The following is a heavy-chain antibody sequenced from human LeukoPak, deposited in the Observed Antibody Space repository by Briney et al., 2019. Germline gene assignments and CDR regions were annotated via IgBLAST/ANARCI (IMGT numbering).Heavy chain of an antibody. D-gene: IGHD3-3*01. V-gene: IGHV4-4*07. J-gene: IGHJ3*02. CDR1: GGSISSYY. CDR3: ARDLIDDFWSGYGAFDI. CDR2: IYTSGST. Sequence: SETLSLTCTVSGGSISSYYRSWIRQPAGKGLEWIGRIYTSGSTNYNPSLKSRVTMSVDTSKNQFSLKLSSVTAADTAVYYCARDLIDDFWSGYGAFDIWGQGTMVTVSS.